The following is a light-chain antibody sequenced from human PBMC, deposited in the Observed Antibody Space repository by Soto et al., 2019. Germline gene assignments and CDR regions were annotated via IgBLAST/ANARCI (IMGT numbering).Light chain of an antibody. Sequence: EIVMTQSPGTLSVSPGERATLSCRASQSVNSNLAWYQQKPGQGPRLLIYGASTRATGIPARFSGSGSGTDFTLTISSLQSEDFAVYSCQQYLKWPLTFGQGTRLEIK. CDR2: GAS. CDR3: QQYLKWPLT. V-gene: IGKV3-15*01. CDR1: QSVNSN. J-gene: IGKJ5*01.